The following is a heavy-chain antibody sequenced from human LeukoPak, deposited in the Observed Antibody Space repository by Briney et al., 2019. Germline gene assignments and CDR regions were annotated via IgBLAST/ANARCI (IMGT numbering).Heavy chain of an antibody. CDR1: GDSLVSGHY. Sequence: PSETLSLTCTVSGDSLVSGHYWGWIRQPPGQGLEWVGSVYHSGSIYYNPSLKSRVIMSVDTSKNQFSLKLSSVTAADTAVYYCARERVGAVPYWGQGTLVTVSS. J-gene: IGHJ4*02. V-gene: IGHV4-38-2*02. CDR2: VYHSGSI. CDR3: ARERVGAVPY. D-gene: IGHD1-26*01.